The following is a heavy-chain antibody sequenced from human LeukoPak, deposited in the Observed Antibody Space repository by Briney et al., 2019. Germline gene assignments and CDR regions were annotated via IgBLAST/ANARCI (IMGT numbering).Heavy chain of an antibody. CDR2: IKQDGSEK. CDR1: GFTFSSYW. D-gene: IGHD5-18*01. J-gene: IGHJ4*02. CDR3: ARGVTRGYSYGLDY. Sequence: GGSLRLSCAASGFTFSSYWMSWVRQAPGKGLEWVANIKQDGSEKNYVDSMKGRFTISRDNAKNSLYLQMNSLRAEDTAVYYCARGVTRGYSYGLDYWGQGTLVTVSS. V-gene: IGHV3-7*01.